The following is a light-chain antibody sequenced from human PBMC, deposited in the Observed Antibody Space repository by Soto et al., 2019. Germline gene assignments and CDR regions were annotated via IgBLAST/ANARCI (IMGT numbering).Light chain of an antibody. Sequence: QSVLTQPASVSGSPGQSITISCTGTSSDVGAYDFVSWYQQHPGKAPKLMVYDVNNRPSGVSYRFSGSKSGNTASLTISGLQAEDEADYYCTSYTNTGNYVFGTGTKLTVL. J-gene: IGLJ1*01. V-gene: IGLV2-14*01. CDR2: DVN. CDR1: SSDVGAYDF. CDR3: TSYTNTGNYV.